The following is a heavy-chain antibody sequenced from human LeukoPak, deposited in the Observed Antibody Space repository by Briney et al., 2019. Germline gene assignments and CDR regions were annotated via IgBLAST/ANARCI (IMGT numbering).Heavy chain of an antibody. CDR3: ARAIVGTENFDY. D-gene: IGHD5-12*01. Sequence: GGSLTLSCPASGFSFTIHAMHWVRQAPGKGLEWVAVVSHEGSTQYYTDSVRGRFTISRDNSKSNFYLQMNRLRTDDTAVYYCARAIVGTENFDYWGQGTLVTVSS. J-gene: IGHJ4*02. CDR2: VSHEGSTQ. CDR1: GFSFTIHA. V-gene: IGHV3-30*10.